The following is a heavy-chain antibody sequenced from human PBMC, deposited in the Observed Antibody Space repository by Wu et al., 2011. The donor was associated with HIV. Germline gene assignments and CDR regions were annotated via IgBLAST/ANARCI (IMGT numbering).Heavy chain of an antibody. J-gene: IGHJ6*03. CDR1: GYTFTGYY. Sequence: QVQLVQSGTEVKKPGASVRVSCEASGYTFTGYYMHWVRQAPGQGLEWMGWINPHSGGTNYAQKFQGRVTMTRDTSISTAYMDLSRLKSDDTAVYYCARDPYTTSFYYYYYMDVWGKGTTVTVSS. CDR3: ARDPYTTSFYYYYYMDV. D-gene: IGHD6-6*01. CDR2: INPHSGGT. V-gene: IGHV1-2*02.